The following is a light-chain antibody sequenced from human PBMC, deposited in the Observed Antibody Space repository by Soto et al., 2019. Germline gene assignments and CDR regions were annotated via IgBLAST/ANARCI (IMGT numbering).Light chain of an antibody. Sequence: QLVLTQSPSASASLGASVKLTCTLSSGHSSYAIAWHQQQPEKGPRYLMKLNNDGSHSKGDGIPDRFSGSSSGAERYLTIPSLQSEDEADYYCQTWGTGIVIFGGGTKLTVL. V-gene: IGLV4-69*01. CDR3: QTWGTGIVI. J-gene: IGLJ2*01. CDR1: SGHSSYA. CDR2: LNNDGSH.